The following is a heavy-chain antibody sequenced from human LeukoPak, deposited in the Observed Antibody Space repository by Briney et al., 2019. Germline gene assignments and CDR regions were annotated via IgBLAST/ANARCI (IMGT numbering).Heavy chain of an antibody. CDR2: IYSSGST. J-gene: IGHJ5*02. D-gene: IGHD3-10*01. V-gene: IGHV4-4*07. CDR3: AREGLNMVRGVIPKEAWGWFDP. CDR1: GGSISSYY. Sequence: PSETLSLTCTVSGGSISSYYWSWIRQPAGKGLEWIGRIYSSGSTNYNPSLKSRVTISVDTSKNQSSLKLSSVTAADTAVYYCAREGLNMVRGVIPKEAWGWFDPWGQGTLVTVSS.